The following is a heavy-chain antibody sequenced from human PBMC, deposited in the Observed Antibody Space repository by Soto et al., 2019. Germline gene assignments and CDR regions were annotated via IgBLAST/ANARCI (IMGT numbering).Heavy chain of an antibody. CDR2: IIPIFGTA. Sequence: SVKVSCKASGGTFSSYAISWVRQAPGQGLEWMGGIIPIFGTANYAQKFQGRVTITADESTSTAYMELSRLRSEDTAVYYCARLERQGYYYYYGMDVWGQGTTGTVS. CDR3: ARLERQGYYYYYGMDV. J-gene: IGHJ6*02. V-gene: IGHV1-69*13. CDR1: GGTFSSYA. D-gene: IGHD1-1*01.